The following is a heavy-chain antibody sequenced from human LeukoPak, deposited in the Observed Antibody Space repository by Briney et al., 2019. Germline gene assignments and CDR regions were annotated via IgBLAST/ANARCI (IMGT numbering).Heavy chain of an antibody. CDR1: GFTFSSYW. CDR2: INSDGSST. D-gene: IGHD3-16*02. CDR3: ASTDYLWGSYRLDV. V-gene: IGHV3-74*01. J-gene: IGHJ6*04. Sequence: GGSLRLSCAASGFTFSSYWMHWVRQAPGKGLVWASRINSDGSSTSYADSVKGRFTISRDNAKNTLYLQMNSLRAEDTAVYYCASTDYLWGSYRLDVWGKGTTVTVSS.